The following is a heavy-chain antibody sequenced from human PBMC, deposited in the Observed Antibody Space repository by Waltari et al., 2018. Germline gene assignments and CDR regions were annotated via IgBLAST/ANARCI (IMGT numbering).Heavy chain of an antibody. Sequence: QVQLVQSGAEVKKPGSSVKVSCKASGGTFSSYAIGWVRQAPGQGLEWMGGIIPIFGTANYAQKFQGRVTITADESTSTSYMEPSSLRSEDTAVYYCASGLPDSSGWYVGFGYYWGQGTLVTVSS. V-gene: IGHV1-69*01. CDR1: GGTFSSYA. J-gene: IGHJ4*02. D-gene: IGHD6-19*01. CDR3: ASGLPDSSGWYVGFGYY. CDR2: IIPIFGTA.